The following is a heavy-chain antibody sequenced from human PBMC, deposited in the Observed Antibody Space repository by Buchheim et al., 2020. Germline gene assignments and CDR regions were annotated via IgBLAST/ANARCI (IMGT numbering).Heavy chain of an antibody. Sequence: QVQLVESGGGVVQPGRSLRLSCAASGFTFSSYAMHWVRQAPGKGLEWVAVISYDGSNKYYADSVKGRFTISRDNSKNTLYLQMNSLRAEDTAVYYCAREIDVDYYDSKGGPGLRYWGQGTL. J-gene: IGHJ4*02. CDR3: AREIDVDYYDSKGGPGLRY. CDR2: ISYDGSNK. D-gene: IGHD3-22*01. V-gene: IGHV3-30*04. CDR1: GFTFSSYA.